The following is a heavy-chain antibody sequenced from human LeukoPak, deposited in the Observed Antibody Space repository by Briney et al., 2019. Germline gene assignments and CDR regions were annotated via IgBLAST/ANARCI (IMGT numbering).Heavy chain of an antibody. V-gene: IGHV4-59*01. CDR3: ARGGQGYYDSSGYSTDSLDY. CDR2: IYYSGRT. CDR1: GGSISSYY. Sequence: PSETLSLTCTVSGGSISSYYWSWIRQPPGKGLEWIGYIYYSGRTKFNPSLKSRVTISVDTSKNQFSLKLSSVTAADTAVYYCARGGQGYYDSSGYSTDSLDYWGQGTLVTVSS. D-gene: IGHD3-22*01. J-gene: IGHJ4*02.